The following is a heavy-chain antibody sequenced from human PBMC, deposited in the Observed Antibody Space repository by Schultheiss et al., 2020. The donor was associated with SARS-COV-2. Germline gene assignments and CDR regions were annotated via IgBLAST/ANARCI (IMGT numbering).Heavy chain of an antibody. CDR3: TRPYSDQYNWFDP. D-gene: IGHD4-17*01. V-gene: IGHV3-7*03. CDR2: IKQDGSEK. Sequence: GGSLRLSCAASGFTFSDYYMSWVRQAPGKGLEWVANIKQDGSEKYYVDSVKGRFTISRDNAKNSLYLQMNSLKTEDTAVYYCTRPYSDQYNWFDPWGQGTLVTVSS. CDR1: GFTFSDYY. J-gene: IGHJ5*02.